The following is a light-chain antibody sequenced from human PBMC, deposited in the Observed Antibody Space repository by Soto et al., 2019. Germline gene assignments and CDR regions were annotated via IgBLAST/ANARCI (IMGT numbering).Light chain of an antibody. CDR3: QQYSNWPPYT. V-gene: IGKV3-15*01. CDR2: GAS. J-gene: IGKJ2*01. CDR1: QSVGSS. Sequence: EKVMTQSPATLSVSPGERATLSCRASQSVGSSLAWYQQKPGQAPRLLIYGASTRATGIPDRFSGSGSGTDFTLTISSLQPEDFAVYYCQQYSNWPPYTFGQGTKLEI.